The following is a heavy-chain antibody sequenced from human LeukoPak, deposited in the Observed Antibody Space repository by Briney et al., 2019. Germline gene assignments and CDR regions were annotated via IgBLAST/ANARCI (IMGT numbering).Heavy chain of an antibody. CDR2: ISAYNGNT. D-gene: IGHD2-2*02. Sequence: ASVNVSCKASGYTFTSYGISWVRQAPGQGLEWMGWISAYNGNTNYAQKLQGRVTMTTDTSTSTAYMELRSLRSDDTAVYYCARVRRDIVVVPAAIRGNWFDPWGQGTLVTVSS. CDR3: ARVRRDIVVVPAAIRGNWFDP. J-gene: IGHJ5*02. V-gene: IGHV1-18*01. CDR1: GYTFTSYG.